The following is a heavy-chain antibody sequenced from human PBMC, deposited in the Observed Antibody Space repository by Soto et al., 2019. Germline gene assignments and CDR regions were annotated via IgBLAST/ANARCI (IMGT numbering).Heavy chain of an antibody. CDR2: MYHSGST. D-gene: IGHD3-16*01. V-gene: IGHV4-31*03. CDR1: GGSIGSGGYY. CDR3: ARDMGKWSWYFDL. Sequence: SETLSLTCTVSGGSIGSGGYYWSWIRQHPGKGLEWIGYMYHSGSTYYNPSLKSRVIISVDTSKNQFSLNLSSVTAADTAVYYCARDMGKWSWYFDLWGRGTLVTVSS. J-gene: IGHJ2*01.